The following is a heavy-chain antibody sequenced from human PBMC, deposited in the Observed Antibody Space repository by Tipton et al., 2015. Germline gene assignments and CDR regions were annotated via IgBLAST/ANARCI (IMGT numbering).Heavy chain of an antibody. J-gene: IGHJ5*02. V-gene: IGHV4-31*03. CDR3: ARGGAGYYYDSVGYLS. CDR2: IYNTGSV. CDR1: GDSISSGGYY. Sequence: TLSLTCTVSGDSISSGGYYWTWIRQHPVRGLEWIGYIYNTGSVYYNPSLQSRLSISIDTSKDQFSLTLNSVTAADTAVYYCARGGAGYYYDSVGYLSWGQGTLVTVSS. D-gene: IGHD3-22*01.